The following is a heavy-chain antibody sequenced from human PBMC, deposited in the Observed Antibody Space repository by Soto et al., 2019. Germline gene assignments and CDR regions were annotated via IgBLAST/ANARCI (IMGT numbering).Heavy chain of an antibody. Sequence: QVQLVESGGGVVQPGRSLRLSCAASGFTFSSYGMHWVRQAPGKGLEWVAVIWYDGSNKYYADSVKGRFTISRDNSKNTLYLQMNSLRAEDTAVYYCAKHLDTASTGVDLWGRGTLVTVSS. CDR3: AKHLDTASTGVDL. CDR2: IWYDGSNK. J-gene: IGHJ2*01. CDR1: GFTFSSYG. D-gene: IGHD2-2*02. V-gene: IGHV3-33*06.